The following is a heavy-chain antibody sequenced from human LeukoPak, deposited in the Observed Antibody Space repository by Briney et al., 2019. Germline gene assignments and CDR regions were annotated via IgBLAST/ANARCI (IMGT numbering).Heavy chain of an antibody. CDR3: VVGYGSGSYNY. CDR1: GFTFSSYA. CDR2: ISGSGGST. Sequence: SGGSLRLSCAASGFTFSSYAMSWVRQAPGKGLEWVSAISGSGGSTYYADSVKGRFTISRDNAKNSLYLQMNSLRAEDTAVYYCVVGYGSGSYNYWGQGTLVTVSS. V-gene: IGHV3-23*01. J-gene: IGHJ4*02. D-gene: IGHD3-10*01.